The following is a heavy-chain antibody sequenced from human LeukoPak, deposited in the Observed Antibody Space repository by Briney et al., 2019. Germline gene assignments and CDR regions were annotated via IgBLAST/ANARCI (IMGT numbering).Heavy chain of an antibody. CDR2: IIPIFGTA. CDR3: ANTIYDILTGYPYYYYGMDV. Sequence: SVKVSCKASGGTFSSYAISWVRQAPGQGLEWMGGIIPIFGTANYAQKFQRRVTITADESTSTAYMELSSLRSEDTAVYYCANTIYDILTGYPYYYYGMDVWGKGTTVTVSS. D-gene: IGHD3-9*01. J-gene: IGHJ6*04. CDR1: GGTFSSYA. V-gene: IGHV1-69*13.